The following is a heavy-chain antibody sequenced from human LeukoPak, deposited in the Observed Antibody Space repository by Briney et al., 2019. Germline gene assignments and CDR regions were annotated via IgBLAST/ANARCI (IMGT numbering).Heavy chain of an antibody. CDR1: GFTFSSYS. CDR2: ISSSSSTI. V-gene: IGHV3-48*01. Sequence: PGGSLRLSCAASGFTFSSYSMNWVRQAPGKGLEWVSYISSSSSTIYYADSVKGRFTISRDNAKNSLYLQMNSLRAEDTAVYYCARGYCSGGTCYVFDYWGQGTLVTVSS. J-gene: IGHJ4*02. CDR3: ARGYCSGGTCYVFDY. D-gene: IGHD2-15*01.